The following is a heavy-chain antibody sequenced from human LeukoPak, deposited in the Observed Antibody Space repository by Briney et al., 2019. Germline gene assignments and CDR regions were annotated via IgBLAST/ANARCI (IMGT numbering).Heavy chain of an antibody. CDR1: EFTFSNYW. J-gene: IGHJ4*02. CDR3: ARDRRYGYIDY. V-gene: IGHV3-7*04. D-gene: IGHD4-17*01. CDR2: IKQDGSEK. Sequence: PGGSLRLSCAASEFTFSNYWMNWVRQAPGKGLEWVANIKQDGSEKYYVDSVKGRFTISRDNAKNSLCLQMNSLRADDTAVYYCARDRRYGYIDYWGQGTLVTVSS.